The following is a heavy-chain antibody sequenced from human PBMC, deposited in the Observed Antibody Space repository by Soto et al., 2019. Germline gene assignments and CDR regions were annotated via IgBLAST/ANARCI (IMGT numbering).Heavy chain of an antibody. CDR2: IWYDGSNK. CDR1: GFTFSNYA. CDR3: AREGPSSFGYG. Sequence: QVQLVESGGGVVQPGRSLRLSCAASGFTFSNYAMHWVRQAPGKGLEWVAVIWYDGSNKYYADSVKGRFTISRDNSKSTLFLPMNSLRAEDTAVDYWAREGPSSFGYGWGQGTLVTVSS. J-gene: IGHJ4*02. D-gene: IGHD5-18*01. V-gene: IGHV3-33*01.